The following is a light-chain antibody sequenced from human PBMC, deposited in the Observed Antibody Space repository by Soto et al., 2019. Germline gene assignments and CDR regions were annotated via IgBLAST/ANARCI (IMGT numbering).Light chain of an antibody. Sequence: IELTQSPGTQSLSPRESASLSWRASQSVSSYLLWYQQKPGQAPRLLIYDASNRASGTPARFSGSGSETDFTLTISSLEPEDFAVYYCQHRMNWPLTFGQGTRLEIK. CDR3: QHRMNWPLT. J-gene: IGKJ5*01. CDR1: QSVSSY. CDR2: DAS. V-gene: IGKV3-11*01.